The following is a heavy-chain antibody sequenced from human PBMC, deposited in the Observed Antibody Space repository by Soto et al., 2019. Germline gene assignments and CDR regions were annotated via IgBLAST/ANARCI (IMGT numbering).Heavy chain of an antibody. CDR2: VNSDGNNT. V-gene: IGHV3-74*01. Sequence: EVLLVESGGGLVQPGGSLRLSCAASGFTFSNYWMHWVRQAPGEGLVWVSRVNSDGNNTNYADSVKGRFTISRDNAKNTLYLRMNSPRAEDTAVYYCTRASRGSSVNFDYRVQGTLVTVSS. J-gene: IGHJ4*02. CDR1: GFTFSNYW. D-gene: IGHD3-10*01. CDR3: TRASRGSSVNFDY.